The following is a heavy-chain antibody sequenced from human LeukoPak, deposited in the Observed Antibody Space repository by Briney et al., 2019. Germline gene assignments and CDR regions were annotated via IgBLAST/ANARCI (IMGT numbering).Heavy chain of an antibody. CDR2: ISGNGAST. Sequence: GGSLRLSCAASGLTFSSYAMSWVRQGPGRGLEWVSAISGNGASTYYADSVKGRLTISRDNSKNTLYLQMNSLRAEDTAVYYCAKLSFYFDFWGQGTLVTVSS. J-gene: IGHJ4*02. CDR1: GLTFSSYA. V-gene: IGHV3-23*01. CDR3: AKLSFYFDF.